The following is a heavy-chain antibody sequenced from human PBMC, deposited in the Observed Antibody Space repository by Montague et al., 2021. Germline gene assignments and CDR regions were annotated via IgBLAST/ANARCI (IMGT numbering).Heavy chain of an antibody. Sequence: SETLSLTCAVYGGTFTGYYWSWIRQSPGKGLEWIGEIDHKETVTLNPSLKSRVIISLDTSKNHFSLNMTSVTAADTATHYCARGPRGYGSGSRFDPWGQGTLIGVSS. CDR1: GGTFTGYY. D-gene: IGHD3-10*01. J-gene: IGHJ5*02. CDR3: ARGPRGYGSGSRFDP. CDR2: IDHKETV. V-gene: IGHV4-34*01.